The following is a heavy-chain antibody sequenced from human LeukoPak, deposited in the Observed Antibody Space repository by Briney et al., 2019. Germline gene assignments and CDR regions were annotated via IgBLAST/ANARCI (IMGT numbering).Heavy chain of an antibody. Sequence: ASVKVSCKASGNTFTSYYMHWVRQAPGQGLEWMGIINPSGGSTSYAQKFQGRVTMTRDTSTSTVYMELSSLRSEDTAVYYCARAPPLGYCSSTSCSPRCDAFDIWGQGTMVTVSS. V-gene: IGHV1-46*01. CDR2: INPSGGST. CDR1: GNTFTSYY. J-gene: IGHJ3*02. CDR3: ARAPPLGYCSSTSCSPRCDAFDI. D-gene: IGHD2-2*01.